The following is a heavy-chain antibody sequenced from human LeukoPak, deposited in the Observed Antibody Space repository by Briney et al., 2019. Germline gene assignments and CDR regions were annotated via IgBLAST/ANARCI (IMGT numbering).Heavy chain of an antibody. CDR3: AREKSGTFDY. J-gene: IGHJ4*02. CDR1: GFTFSSYW. V-gene: IGHV3-74*01. Sequence: GGSLRLSCAASGFTFSSYWMHWVRQAPGKGLVWVSRINSDGSSTSYADSVKGRFTISRDNAKNSLYLQMNGLRADDTAVYYCAREKSGTFDYWGQGSLVTVSS. CDR2: INSDGSST. D-gene: IGHD1-26*01.